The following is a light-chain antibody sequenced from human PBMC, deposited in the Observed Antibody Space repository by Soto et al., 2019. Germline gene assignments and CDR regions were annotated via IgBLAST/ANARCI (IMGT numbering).Light chain of an antibody. V-gene: IGKV3-11*01. J-gene: IGKJ5*01. CDR3: QQRNSWPPIT. CDR2: DAS. Sequence: EIVMTQSPATLSVSPGERATLSCRASQSVSSYLAWYQQKPGQAPRLLIYDASNRATGIPARFSGSGFGTDFTLTITSLEPEDFAVYYCQQRNSWPPITFGQGTRLKIK. CDR1: QSVSSY.